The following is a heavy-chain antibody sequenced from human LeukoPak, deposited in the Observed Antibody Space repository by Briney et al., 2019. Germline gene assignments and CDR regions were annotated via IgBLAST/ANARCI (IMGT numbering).Heavy chain of an antibody. Sequence: RSLRLSCAASGFTFSNYGMHWVRQAPGKGLEWVAVTWYDGSNKYYADSVKGRFTISRDNSKNTLYLQMNSLRAEDTAVYYCARVLVPAATSRYHYYGMDVWGQGTTVTVSS. V-gene: IGHV3-33*01. D-gene: IGHD2-2*01. CDR1: GFTFSNYG. CDR2: TWYDGSNK. CDR3: ARVLVPAATSRYHYYGMDV. J-gene: IGHJ6*02.